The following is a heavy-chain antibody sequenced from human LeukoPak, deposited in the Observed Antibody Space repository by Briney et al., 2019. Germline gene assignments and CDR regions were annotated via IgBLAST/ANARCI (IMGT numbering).Heavy chain of an antibody. V-gene: IGHV3-23*01. CDR1: GVTFSSYA. D-gene: IGHD2-2*01. J-gene: IGHJ6*03. CDR2: ISGSGGST. CDR3: AKIYGDIVVVPAALYYMDV. Sequence: GGSLRLSCAASGVTFSSYAMSWVRQAPGKGLEWVSAISGSGGSTYYADSVKGRFTISRDNSKNTLYLQMNSLRAEDTAVYYCAKIYGDIVVVPAALYYMDVWGKGTTVTVSS.